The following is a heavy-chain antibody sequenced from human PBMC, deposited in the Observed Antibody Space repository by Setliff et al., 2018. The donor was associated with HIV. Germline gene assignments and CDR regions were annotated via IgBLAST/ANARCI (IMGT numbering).Heavy chain of an antibody. J-gene: IGHJ3*02. CDR1: GGSISTRSYY. V-gene: IGHV4-39*07. Sequence: PSETLSLTCTVSGGSISTRSYYWDWIRQPPGKGLEWIGSIYYSGGTYCNPSLKSRVTISVDTSKNQFSLKLSSVTAADTAVYYCARDQGYSYGFYAFDIWGQGTMVTVSS. D-gene: IGHD5-18*01. CDR3: ARDQGYSYGFYAFDI. CDR2: IYYSGGT.